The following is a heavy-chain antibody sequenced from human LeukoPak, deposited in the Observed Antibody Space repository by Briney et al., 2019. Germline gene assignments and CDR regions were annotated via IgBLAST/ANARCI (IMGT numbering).Heavy chain of an antibody. Sequence: PSETLSLTCTVSGGSISSYYWSWIRQPPGKGLEWIGYIYYSGSTNYNPSLKSRVTISVDTSKNQFSLKLSSVTAADTAVYYCARTRPGTTGVFDYWGQGTLVTVSS. CDR2: IYYSGST. V-gene: IGHV4-59*01. CDR1: GGSISSYY. J-gene: IGHJ4*02. D-gene: IGHD1-1*01. CDR3: ARTRPGTTGVFDY.